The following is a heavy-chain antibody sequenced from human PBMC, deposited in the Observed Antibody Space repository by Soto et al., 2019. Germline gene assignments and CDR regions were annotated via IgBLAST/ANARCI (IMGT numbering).Heavy chain of an antibody. V-gene: IGHV3-48*02. D-gene: IGHD1-26*01. CDR1: GFTFSSYS. J-gene: IGHJ4*02. CDR3: ARTLLWELHI. CDR2: ISSSSSTI. Sequence: EVQLVESGGGLVQPGGSLRLSCAASGFTFSSYSMNWVRQAPGKGLEWVSYISSSSSTIYYADSVKGRFTISRDNAKNSLYLQMISLRDEDTAVYYCARTLLWELHIWGQGTLVTVSS.